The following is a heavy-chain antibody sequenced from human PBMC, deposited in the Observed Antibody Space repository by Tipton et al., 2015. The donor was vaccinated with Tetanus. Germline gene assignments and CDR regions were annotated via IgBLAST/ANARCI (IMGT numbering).Heavy chain of an antibody. J-gene: IGHJ4*02. CDR3: AGGMAEASNCGGDCYSDY. V-gene: IGHV3-21*01. D-gene: IGHD2-21*02. CDR2: ISGSRLTP. Sequence: SLRLSCVASGFTFKSYTMNWVRQAPENGLEWVAAISGSRLTPYYADSVKGRFTISRDNAKNSLYLQMISLRAEDTAAYSCAGGMAEASNCGGDCYSDYWGQGTLVTVSS. CDR1: GFTFKSYT.